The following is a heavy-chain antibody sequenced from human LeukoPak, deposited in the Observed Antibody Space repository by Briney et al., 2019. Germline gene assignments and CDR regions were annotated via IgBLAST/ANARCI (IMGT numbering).Heavy chain of an antibody. CDR2: ISSSSSTI. CDR1: GFTFSSYS. Sequence: TGGSLRLSCAASGFTFSSYSMNWVRQAPGKGLEWVSYISSSSSTIYCADSVKGRFTISRDNAKNSLYLQMNSLRAEDTAVYYCARAQYSSSSAFDIWGQGTMVTVSS. V-gene: IGHV3-48*01. CDR3: ARAQYSSSSAFDI. D-gene: IGHD6-6*01. J-gene: IGHJ3*02.